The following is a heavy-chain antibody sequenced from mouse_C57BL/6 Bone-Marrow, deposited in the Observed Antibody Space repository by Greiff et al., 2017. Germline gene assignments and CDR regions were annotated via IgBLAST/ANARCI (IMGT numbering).Heavy chain of an antibody. D-gene: IGHD1-1*01. CDR2: IDPSDSYT. Sequence: VQLQHPGAELVMPGASVKLSCKASGYTFTSYWMHWVKQRPGQGLEWIGEIDPSDSYTNYNQKFKGKSTLTADKSSSTAYMLLSSLTSEDSAVYYCGPYCGSSYWCCDVGGTGATDTVSA. V-gene: IGHV1-69*01. J-gene: IGHJ1*03. CDR1: GYTFTSYW. CDR3: GPYCGSSYWCCDV.